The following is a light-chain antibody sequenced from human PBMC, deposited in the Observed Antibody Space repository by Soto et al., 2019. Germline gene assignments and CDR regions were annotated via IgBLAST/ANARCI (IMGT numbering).Light chain of an antibody. Sequence: SYELTQPPSVSVAPGQTATITCGGDNIGIKSVHWYQRRPGQAPVLVLYDNRDRPSGIPERFSGSDSGSTATLTISRVGAGDEADYYCQVWDSSSDAHVVFGGGTKVTVL. CDR1: NIGIKS. J-gene: IGLJ2*01. CDR3: QVWDSSSDAHVV. V-gene: IGLV3-21*02. CDR2: DNR.